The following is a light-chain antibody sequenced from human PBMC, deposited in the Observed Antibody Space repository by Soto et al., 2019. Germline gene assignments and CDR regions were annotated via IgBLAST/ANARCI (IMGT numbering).Light chain of an antibody. V-gene: IGKV3-20*01. J-gene: IGKJ5*01. CDR1: QSVRSSH. Sequence: EIVLTQSPGTLSLSPGERATLSCRASQSVRSSHLAWYQQMPGQAPRLLIYGASNRATGIPDRFSGSGSGTDFTLTISRLEPEDFAVYYCQQYGSSPSITFGQGTRLEIK. CDR2: GAS. CDR3: QQYGSSPSIT.